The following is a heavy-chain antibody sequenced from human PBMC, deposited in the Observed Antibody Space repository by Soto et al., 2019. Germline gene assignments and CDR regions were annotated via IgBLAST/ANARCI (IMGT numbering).Heavy chain of an antibody. CDR1: GYTFTSYG. J-gene: IGHJ4*02. CDR3: ATTIITGPAAQSLGLPGREGY. D-gene: IGHD1-20*01. Sequence: GASVKVSCKASGYTFTSYGISWVRQAPGQGLEWMGWISAYNGNTNYAQKLQGRVTMTTDTSTSTAYMELRSLRSDDTAVYYCATTIITGPAAQSLGLPGREGYWGQGTLVTVSS. V-gene: IGHV1-18*04. CDR2: ISAYNGNT.